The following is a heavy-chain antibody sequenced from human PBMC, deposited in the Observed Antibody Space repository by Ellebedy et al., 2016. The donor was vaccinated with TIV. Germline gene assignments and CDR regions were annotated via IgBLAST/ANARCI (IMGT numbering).Heavy chain of an antibody. D-gene: IGHD2-2*01. CDR2: IYHSGST. V-gene: IGHV4-4*02. CDR3: ARGVKYCSSTSCLWNWFDP. Sequence: SETLSLTXAVSGGSISSSNWWSWVRQPPGKGLEWIGEIYHSGSTNYNPSPKSRVTISVDKSKNQFPLKLSSVTAADTAVYYCARGVKYCSSTSCLWNWFDPWGQGTLVTVSS. J-gene: IGHJ5*02. CDR1: GGSISSSNW.